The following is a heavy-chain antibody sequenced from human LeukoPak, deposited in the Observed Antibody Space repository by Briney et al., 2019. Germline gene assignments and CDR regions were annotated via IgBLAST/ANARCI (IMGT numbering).Heavy chain of an antibody. CDR1: GGSISDTTYH. J-gene: IGHJ4*02. Sequence: SETLSLTCTVSGGSISDTTYHWGWIRQPPGKGLEWIGSIYHSGDTSYNPSLSSRVTISVDTSKNQFSLSLTSVTAADTAVYYCAGPPRGVRFACWGQGTVVTVSP. V-gene: IGHV4-39*01. CDR2: IYHSGDT. D-gene: IGHD3-3*01. CDR3: AGPPRGVRFAC.